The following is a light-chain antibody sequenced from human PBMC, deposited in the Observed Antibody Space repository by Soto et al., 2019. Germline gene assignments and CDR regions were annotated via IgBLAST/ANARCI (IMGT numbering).Light chain of an antibody. CDR1: QSVSSNH. V-gene: IGKV3D-20*02. J-gene: IGKJ1*01. CDR3: QQRSNWSWT. Sequence: DIVLTQSPGTLSLSPGERATLYCRASQSVSSNHLAWYQQKPGQAPRLLIYGGSSRATGIPVRFSGSGSETDFTLTISSLEPEDFAVYYCQQRSNWSWTFGQGTKVDIK. CDR2: GGS.